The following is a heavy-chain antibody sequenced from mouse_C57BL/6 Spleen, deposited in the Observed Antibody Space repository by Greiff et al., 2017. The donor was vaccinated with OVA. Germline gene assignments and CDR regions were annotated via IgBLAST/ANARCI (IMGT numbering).Heavy chain of an antibody. J-gene: IGHJ1*03. CDR3: ARGGGFPWYFDV. V-gene: IGHV5-17*01. CDR1: GFTFSDYG. D-gene: IGHD1-1*02. Sequence: EVQVVESGGGLVKPGGSLKLSCAASGFTFSDYGMHWVRQAPEKGLEWVAYISSGSSTIYYADTVKGRFTISRDNAKNTLFLQMTSLRSEDTAMYYCARGGGFPWYFDVWGTGTTVTVSS. CDR2: ISSGSSTI.